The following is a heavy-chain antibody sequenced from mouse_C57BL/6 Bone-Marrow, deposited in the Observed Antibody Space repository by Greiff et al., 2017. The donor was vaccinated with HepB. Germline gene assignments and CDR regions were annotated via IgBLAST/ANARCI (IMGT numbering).Heavy chain of an antibody. CDR2: ISYSGST. D-gene: IGHD1-1*01. J-gene: IGHJ4*01. Sequence: EVKLQESGPGLAKPSQTLSLTCSVTGYSITSDYWNWIRKFPGNKLEYMGYISYSGSTYYNPSLKSRISITRDTSKNQYYLQLNSVTTEDTATYYCARSGYYYGSSLYYYAMDYWGQGTSVTVSS. V-gene: IGHV3-8*01. CDR1: GYSITSDY. CDR3: ARSGYYYGSSLYYYAMDY.